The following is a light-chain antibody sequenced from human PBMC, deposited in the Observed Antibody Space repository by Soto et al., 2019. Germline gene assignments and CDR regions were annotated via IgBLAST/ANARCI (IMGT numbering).Light chain of an antibody. CDR2: EVS. CDR3: SLYTSSSFL. V-gene: IGLV2-18*01. Sequence: QSALTQPPSESGSPGRSVTISCTGTSSDVGSYNRVSWYQQPPGTAPKLMIYEVSNRPSGVPDRFSGSKSGNTASLTISGLQAEDEADYYCSLYTSSSFLFGGGTKLTVL. CDR1: SSDVGSYNR. J-gene: IGLJ2*01.